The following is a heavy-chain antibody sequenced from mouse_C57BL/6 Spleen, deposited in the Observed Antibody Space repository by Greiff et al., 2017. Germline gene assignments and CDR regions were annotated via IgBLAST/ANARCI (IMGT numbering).Heavy chain of an antibody. CDR1: GYSITSGYY. J-gene: IGHJ2*01. D-gene: IGHD2-1*01. V-gene: IGHV3-6*01. Sequence: VQLQQSGPGLVKPSQSLSLTCSVTGYSITSGYYWNWIRQFPGNKLEWMGYISYDGSNNYNPSLKNRISITRDTSKNQFFLKLNSVTTEDTATYYCARGVDGNYDFDYWGQGTTLTVSS. CDR2: ISYDGSN. CDR3: ARGVDGNYDFDY.